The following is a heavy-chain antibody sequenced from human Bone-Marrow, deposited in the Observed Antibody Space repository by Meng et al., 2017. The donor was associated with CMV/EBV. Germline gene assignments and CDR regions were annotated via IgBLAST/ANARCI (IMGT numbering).Heavy chain of an antibody. Sequence: SEPLSLTCTVSDSSISSHYFWAWIRQSPEEGLEWIGTISHSGYAYYNPSLMSRVTMSVDTSKSQFSLRVNSVTAADTALYYCARVRSEYSGYYLFDYWGQGTLVTVSS. CDR3: ARVRSEYSGYYLFDY. V-gene: IGHV4-38-2*02. CDR2: ISHSGYA. CDR1: DSSISSHYF. J-gene: IGHJ4*02. D-gene: IGHD3-22*01.